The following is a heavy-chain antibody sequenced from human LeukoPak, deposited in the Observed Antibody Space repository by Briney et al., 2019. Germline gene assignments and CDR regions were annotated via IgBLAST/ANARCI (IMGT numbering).Heavy chain of an antibody. CDR1: GFTFSTNA. D-gene: IGHD6-13*01. V-gene: IGHV3-21*01. CDR3: ARDSPIAAAGDAFDI. J-gene: IGHJ3*02. Sequence: GGSLRLSCAASGFTFSTNAMNWVRQAPGKGLEWVSSISSSSSYIYYADSVKGRFTISRDNAKNSLYLQMNSLRAEDTAVYYCARDSPIAAAGDAFDIWGQGTMVTVSS. CDR2: ISSSSSYI.